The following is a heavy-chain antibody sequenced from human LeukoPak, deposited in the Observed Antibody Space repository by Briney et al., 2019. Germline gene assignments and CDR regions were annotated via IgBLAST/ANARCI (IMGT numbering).Heavy chain of an antibody. Sequence: SETLSLTCTVSGGSISSGDCYWSWIRQPPGKGLEWIGYIYYSGSTYYNPSLKSRVTISVDTSKNQFSLKLSSVTAADTAVYYCASSGGSSVTYNWFDPWGQGTLVTVSS. CDR3: ASSGGSSVTYNWFDP. CDR1: GGSISSGDCY. CDR2: IYYSGST. V-gene: IGHV4-30-4*01. D-gene: IGHD2-15*01. J-gene: IGHJ5*02.